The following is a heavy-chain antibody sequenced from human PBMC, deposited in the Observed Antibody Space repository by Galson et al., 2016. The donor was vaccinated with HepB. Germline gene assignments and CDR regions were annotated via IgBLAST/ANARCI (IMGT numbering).Heavy chain of an antibody. D-gene: IGHD5-12*01. J-gene: IGHJ4*02. V-gene: IGHV4-59*01. Sequence: SETLSLTCTVSGGSISDYYWSWIRQSPGKGLEWIAYIHDSGSATHNPSLRGRDTISMDRSKNEFSLRLTSVTAADTAVYYCARDQCYSSGYQSFDSWGQGILVTVSS. CDR3: ARDQCYSSGYQSFDS. CDR1: GGSISDYY. CDR2: IHDSGSA.